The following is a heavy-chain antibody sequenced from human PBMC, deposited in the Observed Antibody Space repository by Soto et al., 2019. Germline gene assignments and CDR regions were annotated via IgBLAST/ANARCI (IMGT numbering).Heavy chain of an antibody. CDR2: INHSGST. V-gene: IGHV4-34*01. Sequence: SETLSLTCAVYGVSFSGYYWSWIRQPPGKGLEWIGEINHSGSTNYNPSLKSRVTISVDTSKNQFSLKLSSVTAADTAVYYCARGGPYDFWSGYYRRQAFFDYWGQGTLVTVSS. CDR1: GVSFSGYY. D-gene: IGHD3-3*01. CDR3: ARGGPYDFWSGYYRRQAFFDY. J-gene: IGHJ4*02.